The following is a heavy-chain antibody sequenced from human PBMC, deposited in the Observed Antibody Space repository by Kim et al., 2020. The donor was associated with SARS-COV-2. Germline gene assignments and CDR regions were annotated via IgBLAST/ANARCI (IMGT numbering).Heavy chain of an antibody. Sequence: ASVKVSCKASGYTFTSYYMHWVRQAPGQGLEWMGIINPSGGSTSYAQKFQGRVTMTRDTSTSTVYMELSSLRSEDTAVYYCARDRGGAARPPRPHFDYWGQGTLVTVSS. CDR2: INPSGGST. J-gene: IGHJ4*02. D-gene: IGHD3-10*01. CDR3: ARDRGGAARPPRPHFDY. CDR1: GYTFTSYY. V-gene: IGHV1-46*01.